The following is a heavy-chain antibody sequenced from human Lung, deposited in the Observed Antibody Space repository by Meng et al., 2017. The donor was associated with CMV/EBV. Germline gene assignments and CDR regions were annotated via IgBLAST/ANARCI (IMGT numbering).Heavy chain of an antibody. CDR2: IDSPGTTV. J-gene: IGHJ3*01. D-gene: IGHD1-26*01. Sequence: SXAASQFTFSRYEMNWVRQAPGKGLEWISNIDSPGTTVYYASSVRGRFTISRDNDNNLLFLQMNSLRVDDTAVYYCARGSGSDYFGAFDVWGQGXMVTVSS. CDR3: ARGSGSDYFGAFDV. CDR1: QFTFSRYE. V-gene: IGHV3-48*03.